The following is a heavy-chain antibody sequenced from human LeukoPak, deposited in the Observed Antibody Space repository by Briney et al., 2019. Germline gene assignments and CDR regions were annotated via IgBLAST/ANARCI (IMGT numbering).Heavy chain of an antibody. CDR3: ARDSVGATTSWSDY. V-gene: IGHV4-4*07. Sequence: SETLSLTCTVSGVSISSYYWSWIRQPAGKGPEYIGRISASGSTNYNPSLKSRVTISVDKSKNQFSLRLSSVTAADTAVYYCARDSVGATTSWSDYWGQGTLVTVSS. CDR1: GVSISSYY. J-gene: IGHJ4*02. D-gene: IGHD1-26*01. CDR2: ISASGST.